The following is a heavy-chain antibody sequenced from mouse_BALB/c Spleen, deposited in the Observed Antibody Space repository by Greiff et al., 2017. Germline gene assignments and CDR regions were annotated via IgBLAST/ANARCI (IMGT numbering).Heavy chain of an antibody. J-gene: IGHJ1*01. CDR3: AREGLARGYFDV. Sequence: DVQLQESGAELVRPGALVKLSCKASGFNIKDYYMHWVKQRPEQGLEWIGWIDPENGNTIYDPKFQGKASITADTSSNTAYLQLSSLTSEDTAVYYCAREGLARGYFDVWGAGTTVTVSS. CDR2: IDPENGNT. V-gene: IGHV14-1*02. D-gene: IGHD6-1*01. CDR1: GFNIKDYY.